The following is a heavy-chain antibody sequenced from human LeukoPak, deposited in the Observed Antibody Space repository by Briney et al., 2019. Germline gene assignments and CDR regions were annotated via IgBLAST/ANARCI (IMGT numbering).Heavy chain of an antibody. J-gene: IGHJ6*02. D-gene: IGHD6-19*01. V-gene: IGHV4-34*01. CDR1: GGSFSGYY. CDR2: INHSGST. Sequence: SETLSLTCAVYGGSFSGYYWSWIRQPPGKGLEWIGEINHSGSTNYNPSLKSRVTVSVDTSKNQFSLKLSAVTAADTAEYYCARGTGVVAGSYYHYGMDVWGQGTTVTVSS. CDR3: ARGTGVVAGSYYHYGMDV.